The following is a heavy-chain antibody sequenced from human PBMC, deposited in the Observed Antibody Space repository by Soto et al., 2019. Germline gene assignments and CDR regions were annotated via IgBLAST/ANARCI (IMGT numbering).Heavy chain of an antibody. CDR3: ARGIAAAGTGGMDV. Sequence: GGSLRLSCAASGFTFSSYSMNWVRQAPGKGLEWVSYISSSSSTIYYADSVKGRFTISRDNAKNSRYLQMNSLRDEDTAVYYCARGIAAAGTGGMDVWGQGTTVTVSS. J-gene: IGHJ6*02. D-gene: IGHD6-13*01. CDR1: GFTFSSYS. CDR2: ISSSSSTI. V-gene: IGHV3-48*02.